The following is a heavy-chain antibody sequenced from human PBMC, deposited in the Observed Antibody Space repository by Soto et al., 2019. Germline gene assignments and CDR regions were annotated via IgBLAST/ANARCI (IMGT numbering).Heavy chain of an antibody. CDR2: NIPVFNTA. D-gene: IGHD3-10*01. Sequence: QVQLEQSGAEVKKPGSSVKVSCKASGGTLSDHGVAWLRQAPGQGLEWMGGNIPVFNTAKYAQKFQGRATVTADKFTTIPFMELRSLRSEDTTFYFGARGYFGSWYYYTGPAGFHMWGQGTMVIVSS. CDR3: ARGYFGSWYYYTGPAGFHM. V-gene: IGHV1-69*06. CDR1: GGTLSDHG. J-gene: IGHJ3*02.